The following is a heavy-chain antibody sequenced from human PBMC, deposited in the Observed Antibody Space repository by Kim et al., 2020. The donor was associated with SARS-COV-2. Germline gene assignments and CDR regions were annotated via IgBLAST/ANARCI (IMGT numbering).Heavy chain of an antibody. D-gene: IGHD3-22*01. Sequence: SETLSLTCTVSGGSITSTNWWTWVRQSPRKGLEWIGEIYHSGNTNYNPSLKSRVTISIDKSKNQFSLKLSSVTAADTAVYYCAKKLDNYDYHFDYWGQGTLVTVSS. V-gene: IGHV4-4*02. CDR1: GGSITSTNW. J-gene: IGHJ4*02. CDR3: AKKLDNYDYHFDY. CDR2: IYHSGNT.